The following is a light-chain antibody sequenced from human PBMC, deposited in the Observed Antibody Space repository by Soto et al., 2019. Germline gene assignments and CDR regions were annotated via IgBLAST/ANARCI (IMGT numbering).Light chain of an antibody. CDR3: QVSDSSTDHDV. CDR1: KIGGKS. V-gene: IGLV3-21*02. J-gene: IGLJ1*01. CDR2: DDS. Sequence: YVLTQAPGVSVAPGQTARISCGGSKIGGKSGLWYQQKPGQAAVLAVYDDSDCTSGSAERYSGSYSLNTATLTISTVEDGDEADYYCQVSDSSTDHDVFRPWTTVTVL.